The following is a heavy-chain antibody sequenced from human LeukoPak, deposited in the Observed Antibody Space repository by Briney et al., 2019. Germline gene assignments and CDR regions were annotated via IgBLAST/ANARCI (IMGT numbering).Heavy chain of an antibody. CDR2: IYSSGST. V-gene: IGHV4-59*01. CDR1: GAAISTYF. D-gene: IGHD3-3*01. CDR3: ARDFWSGSVGFDP. J-gene: IGHJ5*02. Sequence: SETLPLTCTVSGAAISTYFWSWIRQSPGKGLEWIGYIYSSGSTKYNPSLKSRVTISVDASKNQFALTLRSLTAADTAVYYCARDFWSGSVGFDPWGQGTLVTVSS.